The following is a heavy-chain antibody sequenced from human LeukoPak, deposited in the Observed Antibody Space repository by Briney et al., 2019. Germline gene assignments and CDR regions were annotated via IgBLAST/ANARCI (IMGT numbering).Heavy chain of an antibody. CDR2: VKSRSAGETT. CDR1: GFSISNDW. Sequence: AGGSLRLSCAASGFSISNDWMSWVRQAPGKGLEWVARVKSRSAGETTDYAAPVKGRFTISRDDSKNTLYPQMNSLKTEDTAVYYCTLIQGWGSGSYYRDFWGQGTLVTVSS. J-gene: IGHJ4*02. V-gene: IGHV3-15*01. D-gene: IGHD3-10*01. CDR3: TLIQGWGSGSYYRDF.